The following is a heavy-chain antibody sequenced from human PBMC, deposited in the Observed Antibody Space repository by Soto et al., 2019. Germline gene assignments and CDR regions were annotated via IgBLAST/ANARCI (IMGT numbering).Heavy chain of an antibody. CDR3: AKEPWDSSSRIKYYYYYYMDV. J-gene: IGHJ6*03. CDR1: GFTFSSYG. D-gene: IGHD6-13*01. Sequence: QGQLVESGGGVVQPGRSLRLSCAASGFTFSSYGMHWVRQAPGKGLEWVAVISYDGSNKYYADSVKGRFTNSRDNSKNTVYLQMNSLRAEDTAVYYCAKEPWDSSSRIKYYYYYYMDVWGKGTTVTVSS. CDR2: ISYDGSNK. V-gene: IGHV3-30*18.